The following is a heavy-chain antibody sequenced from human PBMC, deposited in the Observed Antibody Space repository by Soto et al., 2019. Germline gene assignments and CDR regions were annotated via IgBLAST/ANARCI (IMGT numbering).Heavy chain of an antibody. V-gene: IGHV4-59*02. CDR1: GASVSTYS. D-gene: IGHD3-10*01. CDR2: IHYSGGT. J-gene: IGHJ5*02. CDR3: GRGGTSGSAVFNWFDP. Sequence: TSETLSLTCSVTGASVSTYSWSWIRQSPGKGLEWIGYIHYSGGTNYTPSLRSRVTISVDTSKNQLSLNLTSLTAADTAVYYCGRGGTSGSAVFNWFDPWGQGTLVTVSS.